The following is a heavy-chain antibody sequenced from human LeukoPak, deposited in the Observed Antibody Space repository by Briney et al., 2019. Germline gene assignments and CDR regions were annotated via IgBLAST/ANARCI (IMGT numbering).Heavy chain of an antibody. CDR2: IIPIFGTT. J-gene: IGHJ4*02. Sequence: ASVKVPCKASGGTFSSHAISWVRQAPGQGLEWVGGIIPIFGTTNYAQKFQGRVTITTDESTSTGYMELRSLRSDDTAVYYCARGDSGYDYGFDNWGQGTLVTVSS. V-gene: IGHV1-69*05. CDR3: ARGDSGYDYGFDN. D-gene: IGHD5-12*01. CDR1: GGTFSSHA.